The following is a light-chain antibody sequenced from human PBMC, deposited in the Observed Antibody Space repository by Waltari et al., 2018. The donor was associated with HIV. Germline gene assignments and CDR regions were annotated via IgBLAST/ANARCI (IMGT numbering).Light chain of an antibody. CDR2: ANN. CDR1: SSNIGDNY. V-gene: IGLV1-51*01. J-gene: IGLJ2*01. Sequence: QSVLTQPPSVSAAPGQKVTISCSGSSSNIGDNYVSWYQQLPGTAPKLLIYANNKRPSGIPDRGSAAQSGTSATLVSTGLQAGDEADYYCGTWDSSLSAGLFGGGTKLTVL. CDR3: GTWDSSLSAGL.